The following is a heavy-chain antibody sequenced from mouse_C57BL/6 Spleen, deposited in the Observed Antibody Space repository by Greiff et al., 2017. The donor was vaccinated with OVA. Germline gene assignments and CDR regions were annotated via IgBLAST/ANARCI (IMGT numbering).Heavy chain of an antibody. CDR3: AGGSSYYFDD. J-gene: IGHJ2*01. CDR1: GYAFSSSW. Sequence: QVQLQQSGPELVKPGASVKISCKASGYAFSSSWMNWVKQRPGKGLEWIGRLYPGDGATNYNGKFKGKATLTADKSASTAYMQLSSLTSEDAAVYFGAGGSSYYFDDWGQGTTLTVSS. CDR2: LYPGDGAT. D-gene: IGHD1-1*01. V-gene: IGHV1-82*01.